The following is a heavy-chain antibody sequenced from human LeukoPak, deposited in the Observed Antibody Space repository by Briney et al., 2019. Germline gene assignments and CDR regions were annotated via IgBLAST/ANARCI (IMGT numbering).Heavy chain of an antibody. CDR3: ARGSGGAAAGTDY. Sequence: ASVKVSCKASVYTFTIYDINWVRQAPGQGLEWMVWMTPNSGNTGYAQKFQGRVTITRNTSISTAYMELRSLRSEDTAVYYCARGSGGAAAGTDYWGQGTLVTVSS. V-gene: IGHV1-8*03. CDR2: MTPNSGNT. D-gene: IGHD6-13*01. J-gene: IGHJ4*02. CDR1: VYTFTIYD.